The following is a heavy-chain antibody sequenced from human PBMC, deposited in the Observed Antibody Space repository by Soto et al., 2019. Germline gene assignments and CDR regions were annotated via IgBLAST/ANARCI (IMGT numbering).Heavy chain of an antibody. Sequence: PSETLSLTCTVSGGSISSGDYYWSWIRQPPGKGLEWIGYIYYSGSTYYNPSLKSRVTISVDTSKNQFSLKLSSVTAADTAVYYCARDRKEYYYDMDAFDIWGQGTMVT. D-gene: IGHD3-22*01. CDR1: GGSISSGDYY. CDR2: IYYSGST. V-gene: IGHV4-30-4*01. CDR3: ARDRKEYYYDMDAFDI. J-gene: IGHJ3*02.